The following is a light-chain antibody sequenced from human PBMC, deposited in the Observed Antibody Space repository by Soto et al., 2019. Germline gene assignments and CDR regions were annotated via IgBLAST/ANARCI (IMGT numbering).Light chain of an antibody. CDR1: SNNVGGYNY. Sequence: QSALTQPRSVSGSPGQSVTISCTGASNNVGGYNYVSWYQHHPGKVPQLIIYDVTQRPSGVPDRFSGSKSGNTASLTISVLQVEDEADYYCCSYAGTYTWIFGGGTKLTVL. CDR3: CSYAGTYTWI. CDR2: DVT. J-gene: IGLJ2*01. V-gene: IGLV2-11*01.